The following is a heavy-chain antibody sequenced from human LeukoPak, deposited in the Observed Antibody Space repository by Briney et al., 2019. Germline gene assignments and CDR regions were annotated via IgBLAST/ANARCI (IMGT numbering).Heavy chain of an antibody. CDR1: GGSISSSTYY. D-gene: IGHD3-9*01. Sequence: PSETLSLTCTVSGGSISSSTYYWGWIRQPPGKGLEWIGSIYYSGSTYYNPSLKSRVTFSVDTSKNQFSLRLSSVTAADTAVYYCARHHQYYDILTGSEGDYFDYWGQGTLVTVSS. V-gene: IGHV4-39*01. CDR3: ARHHQYYDILTGSEGDYFDY. CDR2: IYYSGST. J-gene: IGHJ4*02.